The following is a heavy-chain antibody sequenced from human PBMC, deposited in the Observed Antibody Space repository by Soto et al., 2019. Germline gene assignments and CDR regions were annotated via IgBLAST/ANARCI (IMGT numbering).Heavy chain of an antibody. J-gene: IGHJ5*02. D-gene: IGHD1-26*01. V-gene: IGHV3-30*18. CDR3: VKEMPPHWDYDH. CDR1: GFTFNTYA. CDR2: ISHDGSNK. Sequence: QVQLVESGGGVVQPGRSLRLSCAASGFTFNTYAMHWVRQAPGKGLEWVAIISHDGSNKYYADSVKGRFTISRDNSKNSLARQMDSLRTEDTAIYYCVKEMPPHWDYDHWGQGTLVTVSS.